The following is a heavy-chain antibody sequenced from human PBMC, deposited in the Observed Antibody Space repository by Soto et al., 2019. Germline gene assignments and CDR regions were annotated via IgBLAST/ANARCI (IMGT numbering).Heavy chain of an antibody. D-gene: IGHD6-6*01. CDR2: IYYSGST. Sequence: SETLSLTCTVSGDSITSNSYFWAWFRQPPGKGLEWIGYIYYSGSTYHNPSLKSRVTISVDTSKNQFSLKLSSVTAADTAVYYCARVKYSSYPAYYYYGMDVWAKGPRSPSP. CDR1: GDSITSNSYF. CDR3: ARVKYSSYPAYYYYGMDV. J-gene: IGHJ6*02. V-gene: IGHV4-39*07.